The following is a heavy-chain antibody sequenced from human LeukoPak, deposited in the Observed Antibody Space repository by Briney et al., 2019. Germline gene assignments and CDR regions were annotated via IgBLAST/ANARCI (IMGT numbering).Heavy chain of an antibody. D-gene: IGHD6-19*01. V-gene: IGHV3-23*01. J-gene: IGHJ4*02. CDR3: AKVKEVAGHYYFDY. Sequence: GGSLRLSCAASGFTFSSYAMSWVRQAPGKGLEWVSAISGSGGSTYYADSVKGRFTISRDNSKNTLYLQMNSLRAEDAAVYYCAKVKEVAGHYYFDYWGQGTLVTVSS. CDR1: GFTFSSYA. CDR2: ISGSGGST.